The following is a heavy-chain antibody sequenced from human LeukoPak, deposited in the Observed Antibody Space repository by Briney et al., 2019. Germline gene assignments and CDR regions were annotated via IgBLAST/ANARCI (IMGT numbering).Heavy chain of an antibody. V-gene: IGHV3-33*01. CDR1: GFTFSNYG. D-gene: IGHD2-2*01. CDR2: IWYDGSNK. CDR3: ARGSSGSASCFDF. J-gene: IGHJ4*02. Sequence: GRSLRLSCAASGFTFSNYGMHWVRQAPGKGLECVAFIWYDGSNKFYAHAVKGRFTISRDNSKNTVFLQMSSLRAEDTAVYHCARGSSGSASCFDFGGQGPLVTVSS.